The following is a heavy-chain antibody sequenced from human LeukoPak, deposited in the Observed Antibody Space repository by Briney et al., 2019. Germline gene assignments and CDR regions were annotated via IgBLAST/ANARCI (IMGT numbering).Heavy chain of an antibody. Sequence: GGSLRLSCAASGFTFSSYSMNWVRQAPGKGLEWVSTISGSGGTTYYADSVKGRFTISRDNSKNTLYLQMNSLRAEDTAVYYCAKEDFYSSGVVDYWGQGTLVTISS. CDR3: AKEDFYSSGVVDY. D-gene: IGHD6-25*01. J-gene: IGHJ4*02. CDR1: GFTFSSYS. V-gene: IGHV3-23*01. CDR2: ISGSGGTT.